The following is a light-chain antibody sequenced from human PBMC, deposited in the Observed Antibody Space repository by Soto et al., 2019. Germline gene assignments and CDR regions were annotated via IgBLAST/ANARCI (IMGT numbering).Light chain of an antibody. Sequence: QSALTQPASVSGSPGQPITISCTGTSSDIGAYNSVSWYQQHPGKAPKLIVFQVSFRPSAVSDRFSGSKSDNTASLTISGLQTEDEADYYCLSYTAISTFVFGTGPKVTV. CDR3: LSYTAISTFV. CDR2: QVS. CDR1: SSDIGAYNS. V-gene: IGLV2-14*01. J-gene: IGLJ1*01.